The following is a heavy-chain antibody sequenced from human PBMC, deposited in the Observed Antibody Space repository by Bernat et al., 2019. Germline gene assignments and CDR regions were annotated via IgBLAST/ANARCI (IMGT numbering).Heavy chain of an antibody. CDR2: INDNGGGT. CDR1: GFTFNSYA. J-gene: IGHJ4*02. V-gene: IGHV3-23*01. CDR3: EKGMTMGDLYYFDY. Sequence: EVQLLESGGALVQPGGSLRLSCAASGFTFNSYAMNWVRQAPGKGLEWVATINDNGGGTYYADSVKGQFTISSDNSKNTLYLQLNSLRADDTAVFFCEKGMTMGDLYYFDYWGQGTLVTVSS. D-gene: IGHD1-26*01.